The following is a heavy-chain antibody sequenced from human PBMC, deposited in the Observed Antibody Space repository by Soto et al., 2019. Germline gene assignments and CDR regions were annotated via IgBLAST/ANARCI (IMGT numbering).Heavy chain of an antibody. V-gene: IGHV4-34*01. D-gene: IGHD2-2*01. CDR3: AKKGGYCSSTSCPGSFDY. CDR2: INHSGST. CDR1: GGSFSGYY. J-gene: IGHJ4*02. Sequence: SETLSLTCAVYGGSFSGYYWSWIRQPPGKGLEWIGEINHSGSTNYNPSLKSRVTISVDTSKNQFSLKLSSVTAADTAVYYCAKKGGYCSSTSCPGSFDYWGQGTLVTVSS.